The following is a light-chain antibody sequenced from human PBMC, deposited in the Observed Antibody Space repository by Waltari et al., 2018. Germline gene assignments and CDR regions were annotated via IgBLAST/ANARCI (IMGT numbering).Light chain of an antibody. CDR2: TAS. CDR3: QQLNSYPPT. V-gene: IGKV1-9*01. J-gene: IGKJ4*01. Sequence: IQLTQSPSSLSASVGDRVTITCQASQGISNYLAWYQQKSGKAPNLRIYTASTLQSGVPSRFGGRGSGTDLTLTISSLQPEDFATYYCQQLNSYPPTFGGGTKVEIK. CDR1: QGISNY.